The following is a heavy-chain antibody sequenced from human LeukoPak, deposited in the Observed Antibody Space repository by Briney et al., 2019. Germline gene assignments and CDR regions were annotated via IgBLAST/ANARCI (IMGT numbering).Heavy chain of an antibody. CDR1: GFTFSSYA. J-gene: IGHJ4*02. D-gene: IGHD3-3*01. Sequence: PGGSLRLSCAASGFTFSSYAMSWVRQAPGKGLEWVSAISGSGGSTYYADSVRGRFTISRDNSKNTLYLHMNSLRAEDTAVYYCAKDLNFWSGYRFDYWGQATLVTVSS. CDR2: ISGSGGST. V-gene: IGHV3-23*01. CDR3: AKDLNFWSGYRFDY.